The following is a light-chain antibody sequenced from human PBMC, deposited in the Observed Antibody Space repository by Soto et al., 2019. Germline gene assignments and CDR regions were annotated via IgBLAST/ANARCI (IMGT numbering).Light chain of an antibody. CDR1: SSNIGAHSD. CDR3: QSYDSGLSGLIAHV. Sequence: QSVLTQPPSVSGAPGQRVTISCTGTSSNIGAHSDVHWYQHLPGTAPKLLIYGNNNRPSGVPDRFSGSKSGTSASLAITGLQAEDEADYYCQSYDSGLSGLIAHVFGTGTKVTVL. V-gene: IGLV1-40*01. J-gene: IGLJ1*01. CDR2: GNN.